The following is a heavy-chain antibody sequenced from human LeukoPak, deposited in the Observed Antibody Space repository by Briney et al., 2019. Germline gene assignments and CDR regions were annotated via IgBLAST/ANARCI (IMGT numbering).Heavy chain of an antibody. CDR1: GFTFSSYW. CDR3: ARDHYYGSGSYAD. J-gene: IGHJ4*02. Sequence: GGSLRLSCAASGFTFSSYWMSWVRQAPGKGLEWVANIKQDGSEKYYVDSVKGRFTISRDNAKNSLYLQMNSLRAEDAAVYYCARDHYYGSGSYADWGQGTLVTVSS. CDR2: IKQDGSEK. V-gene: IGHV3-7*01. D-gene: IGHD3-10*01.